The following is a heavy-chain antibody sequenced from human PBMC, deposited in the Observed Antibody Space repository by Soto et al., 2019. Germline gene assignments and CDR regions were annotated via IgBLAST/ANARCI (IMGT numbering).Heavy chain of an antibody. Sequence: GGSLRLSCAASRFTFSTYTMHWVRQAPGKGLEWVAVTSYDGNNKYYADSVKGRFTISRDNSKSTLYLQMSSLRAEDTAVYYCAKDSGYFDWSFDYWGQGTLVTVSS. J-gene: IGHJ4*02. CDR3: AKDSGYFDWSFDY. CDR1: RFTFSTYT. CDR2: TSYDGNNK. V-gene: IGHV3-30-3*01. D-gene: IGHD3-9*01.